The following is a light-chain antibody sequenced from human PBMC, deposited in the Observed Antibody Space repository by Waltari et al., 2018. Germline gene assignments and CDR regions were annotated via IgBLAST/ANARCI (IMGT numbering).Light chain of an antibody. CDR1: QSIYIW. CDR3: QQYNYYPYT. Sequence: DIQMTQSPSTLSASVGDRVTITCRASQSIYIWLAWYQQKPGKAPNVLIYQASSLHNGVPSRFSGSGSGTEFTLTISSLQPDDFATYYCQQYNYYPYTFGQGTRLEIK. V-gene: IGKV1-5*03. J-gene: IGKJ2*01. CDR2: QAS.